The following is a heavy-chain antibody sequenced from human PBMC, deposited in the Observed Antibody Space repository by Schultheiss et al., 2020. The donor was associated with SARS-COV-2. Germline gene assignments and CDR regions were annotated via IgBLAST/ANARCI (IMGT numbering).Heavy chain of an antibody. CDR2: FYSSGIT. J-gene: IGHJ4*02. V-gene: IGHV4-38-2*01. CDR3: AGGFWVGGGTN. Sequence: SETLSLTCAVSGYSISSGYYWGWIRQPPGKGLEWIGRFYSSGITNYNPSLKSRVTMSGDTSQNQVSLKLNSVTAADTAVYYCAGGFWVGGGTNWGQGTLVTVSS. CDR1: GYSISSGYY. D-gene: IGHD1-26*01.